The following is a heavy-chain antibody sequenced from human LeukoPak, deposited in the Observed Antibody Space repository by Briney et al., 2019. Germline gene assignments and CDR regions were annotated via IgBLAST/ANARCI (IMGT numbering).Heavy chain of an antibody. Sequence: GASVKVSCKASGYTFTGYYMHWVRQAPGQGLEWMGWINPNSGGTNYAQKFQGRVTMTEDTSTDTAYMELSSLRSEDTAVYYCATDYGIAVAGTNSYYFDYWGQGTLVTVSS. V-gene: IGHV1-2*02. CDR3: ATDYGIAVAGTNSYYFDY. J-gene: IGHJ4*02. D-gene: IGHD6-19*01. CDR1: GYTFTGYY. CDR2: INPNSGGT.